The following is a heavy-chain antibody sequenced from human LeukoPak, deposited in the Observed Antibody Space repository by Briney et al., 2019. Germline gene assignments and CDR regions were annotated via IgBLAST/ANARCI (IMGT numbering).Heavy chain of an antibody. CDR1: GGSISSGGYY. CDR3: ARQASGYYYYMDV. D-gene: IGHD3-10*01. V-gene: IGHV4-31*03. J-gene: IGHJ6*03. CDR2: IYYSGTT. Sequence: SETLSLACTVSGGSISSGGYYWSWIRQHPGKGPEWIGYIYYSGTTYYNPSLKSRVTISVDTSKNQFSLKLSSVTAADTAVYYCARQASGYYYYMDVWGKGTTVTVSS.